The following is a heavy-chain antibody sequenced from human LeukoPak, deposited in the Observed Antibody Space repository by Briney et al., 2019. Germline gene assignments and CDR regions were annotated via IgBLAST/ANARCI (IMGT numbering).Heavy chain of an antibody. CDR2: ISYDGSNK. CDR3: ARDGGYGSGSYLDY. V-gene: IGHV3-30-3*01. J-gene: IGHJ4*02. D-gene: IGHD3-10*01. CDR1: GFTFSSYA. Sequence: HPGGSLRLSCAASGFTFSSYAMHWVRQAPGKGLEWVAVISYDGSNKYYADSVKGRFTISRDNSKNTLYLQMNSLRAEDTAVYYCARDGGYGSGSYLDYWGQGTLVTVSS.